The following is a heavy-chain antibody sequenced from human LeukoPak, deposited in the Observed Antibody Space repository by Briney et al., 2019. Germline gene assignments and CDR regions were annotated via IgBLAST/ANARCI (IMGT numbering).Heavy chain of an antibody. CDR1: GFTFSSYE. CDR2: ISSSDSTI. J-gene: IGHJ6*02. CDR3: ARGPLYGMDV. V-gene: IGHV3-48*03. Sequence: GGSLRLSCAASGFTFSSYEMNWVRQAPGKGLEWVSYISSSDSTIYYADSVKGRFTISRDNAKNSLYLQMNSLRAEDTAVYYCARGPLYGMDVWGQGTTVTVSS.